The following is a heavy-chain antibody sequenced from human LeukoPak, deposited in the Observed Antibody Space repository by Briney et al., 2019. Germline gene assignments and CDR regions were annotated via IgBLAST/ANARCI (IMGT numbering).Heavy chain of an antibody. CDR1: GDSIRTSSYY. CDR3: ARQFYHDSSGADY. Sequence: PSETLSLTCTVSGDSIRTSSYYWGWIRQPPGKGLEWFGSIYYSGSTYYNPSLKSRVAISMDTSKNQFSLKLSSVTAADTAMYYCARQFYHDSSGADYWGQGALVTVSS. J-gene: IGHJ4*02. CDR2: IYYSGST. V-gene: IGHV4-39*01. D-gene: IGHD3-22*01.